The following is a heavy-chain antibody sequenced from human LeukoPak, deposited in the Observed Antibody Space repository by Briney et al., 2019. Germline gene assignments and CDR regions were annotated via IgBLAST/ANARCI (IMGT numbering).Heavy chain of an antibody. Sequence: ASVKVSCKASGYTFTDYYLHWVRQAPGQGLEWMEWIHPPSGGTNYAEKLQGRVTMTRDTSISTAYMELSRLTSDDAGVYYCVRDPGWLQVDFWGQGTLLTVSS. CDR2: IHPPSGGT. CDR1: GYTFTDYY. D-gene: IGHD5-24*01. J-gene: IGHJ4*02. CDR3: VRDPGWLQVDF. V-gene: IGHV1-2*02.